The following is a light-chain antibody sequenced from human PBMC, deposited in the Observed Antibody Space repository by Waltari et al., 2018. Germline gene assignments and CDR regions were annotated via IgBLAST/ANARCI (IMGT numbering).Light chain of an antibody. CDR1: ELAAKN. V-gene: IGLV3-1*01. CDR3: QAWVTNTAVV. CDR2: QGN. Sequence: SYELTQPPSVSVSPGQTATITCSGDELAAKNPGWYQKRPGQSPVLLLYQGNKRPSSTPDRFSGSNSGNTVTLTITGALAVDEADYYCQAWVTNTAVVFGGGTKLTVL. J-gene: IGLJ2*01.